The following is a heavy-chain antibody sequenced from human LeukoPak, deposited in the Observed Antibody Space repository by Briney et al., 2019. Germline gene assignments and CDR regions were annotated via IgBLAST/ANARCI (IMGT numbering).Heavy chain of an antibody. J-gene: IGHJ4*02. CDR2: IYYSGST. CDR3: ARGGYSYGLKAFDY. V-gene: IGHV4-59*01. CDR1: GVSISSYY. D-gene: IGHD5-18*01. Sequence: SETLSLTCTVSGVSISSYYWSWIRQPPGKGLEWIGYIYYSGSTNYNPSLKSRVAISVDTSKNQFSLKLSSVTAADTAVYYCARGGYSYGLKAFDYWGQGTLVTVSS.